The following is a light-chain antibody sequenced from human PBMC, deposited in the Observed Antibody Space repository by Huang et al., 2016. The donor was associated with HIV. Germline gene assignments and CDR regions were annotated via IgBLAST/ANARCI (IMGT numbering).Light chain of an antibody. CDR1: QSVRSN. CDR3: QQYNNRNS. V-gene: IGKV3-15*01. J-gene: IGKJ2*03. Sequence: EIVLTQSPATLAASPGDRANLSCRASQSVRSNLDWYQQNPGQSPRLLIYGASTMATGIPPRFSGSGSGTEFTLTISSLQTEDFAVYYCQQYNNRNSFGQGTKLEIK. CDR2: GAS.